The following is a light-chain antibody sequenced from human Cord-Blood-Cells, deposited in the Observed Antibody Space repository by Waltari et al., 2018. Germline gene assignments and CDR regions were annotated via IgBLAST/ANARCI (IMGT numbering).Light chain of an antibody. CDR2: DAS. Sequence: IVSPQSPATLSFSPGERATLSCRASQSVSRYLAWYPQKPGQAPRLLIYDASNRATGIPARFSGSGSGTDFTLTISSLEPEDFAVYYCQQRSNWPITFGQGTRLEIK. CDR3: QQRSNWPIT. CDR1: QSVSRY. V-gene: IGKV3-11*01. J-gene: IGKJ5*01.